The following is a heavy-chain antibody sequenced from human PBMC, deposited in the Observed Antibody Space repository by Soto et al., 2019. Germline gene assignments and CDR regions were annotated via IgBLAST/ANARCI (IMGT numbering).Heavy chain of an antibody. CDR2: IHYSGST. CDR1: GDSVSSYY. V-gene: IGHV4-59*02. CDR3: ARGLYSSSWYFDF. D-gene: IGHD6-13*01. J-gene: IGHJ4*02. Sequence: QVQLQESGPGLVKPSETLSLTCTVSGDSVSSYYWSWIRQPPGKGLEWIGYIHYSGSTNYNPALRSRGTMSIDTSKNQFSLNLNSVTAADTAVYYCARGLYSSSWYFDFWGQGTLVTVSS.